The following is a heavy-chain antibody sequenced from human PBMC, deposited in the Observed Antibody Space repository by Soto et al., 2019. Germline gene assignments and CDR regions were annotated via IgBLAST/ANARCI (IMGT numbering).Heavy chain of an antibody. CDR2: IGVTDNTI. V-gene: IGHV3-11*01. CDR1: GFTFSDYY. D-gene: IGHD3-10*01. CDR3: ATYYYGSGAYFDY. Sequence: PGGSLRLSCAASGFTFSDYYMTWIRQAPGKGLEWVSYIGVTDNTIYYADSVKGRFTISRDNAKNSLYLQMNSLRAEDTAIYYCATYYYGSGAYFDYWGPGTLVTVSS. J-gene: IGHJ4*02.